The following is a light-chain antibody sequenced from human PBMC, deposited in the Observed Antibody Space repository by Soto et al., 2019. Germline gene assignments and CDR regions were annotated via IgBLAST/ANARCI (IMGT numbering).Light chain of an antibody. V-gene: IGKV3-20*01. CDR1: QSVSVNS. CDR2: AAS. Sequence: IVLTQSPGTLSLSPWESAQSSCRASQSVSVNSLAWYQQKGGQAPRLLIYAASTRATGVPDRFSGTGSGTDFALTISRLETDDSAVYYCQQYGGSPFTFGPGT. J-gene: IGKJ3*01. CDR3: QQYGGSPFT.